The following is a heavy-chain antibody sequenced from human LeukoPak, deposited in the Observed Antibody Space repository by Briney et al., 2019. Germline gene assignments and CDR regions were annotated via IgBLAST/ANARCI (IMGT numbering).Heavy chain of an antibody. V-gene: IGHV4-59*01. D-gene: IGHD6-19*01. CDR2: IYYSGST. J-gene: IGHJ4*02. CDR1: GGSISHYH. CDR3: ARGRWSSGWFDY. Sequence: SETLSLTCTVSGGSISHYHWSWIRQPPGKGLEWIGYIYYSGSTNYNPSLKSRVTISVDTSKNQSSLKLSSATAADTAVYYCARGRWSSGWFDYWGQGTLVTVSS.